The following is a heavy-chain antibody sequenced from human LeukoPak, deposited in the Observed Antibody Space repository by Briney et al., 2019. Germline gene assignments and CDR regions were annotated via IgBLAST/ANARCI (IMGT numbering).Heavy chain of an antibody. D-gene: IGHD3-10*01. CDR1: GFTFSSYA. V-gene: IGHV3-23*01. Sequence: GGSLRLSCAASGFTFSSYAMSWVRQAPGKGLEWVSAISGSGGSTYYADSVKGRFTISRDNSENMLYLQMNSLRAEDTAVYYCAKDREGDYYGSGTYNYWGQGTLVTVSS. CDR2: ISGSGGST. J-gene: IGHJ4*02. CDR3: AKDREGDYYGSGTYNY.